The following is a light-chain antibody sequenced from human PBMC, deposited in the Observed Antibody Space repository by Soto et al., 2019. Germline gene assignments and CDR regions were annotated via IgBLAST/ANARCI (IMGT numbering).Light chain of an antibody. Sequence: DIQMTQSPSTLSASVGDRVTITCRANQSISSWLAWYQRSPGKAPRLLISKASSLESGVPSRFSVGGFGTEFTLTISSLQPDDLATYYCQQYYSRFTFGQGTTVEIK. V-gene: IGKV1-5*03. CDR1: QSISSW. J-gene: IGKJ1*01. CDR3: QQYYSRFT. CDR2: KAS.